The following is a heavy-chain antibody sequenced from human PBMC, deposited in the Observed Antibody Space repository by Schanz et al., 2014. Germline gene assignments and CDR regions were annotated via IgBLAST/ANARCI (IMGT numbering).Heavy chain of an antibody. CDR1: GFTFSSYD. Sequence: QVQLVESGGGVVQPGRSLRLSCVASGFTFSSYDVFWVRQAPGKGLEWVAILWHDGSKKYYADSVKGRFTVSRDNSKNTWYLQLNSLRAEDTAVYYRAIHYGDRPMWGQGTRIAVSS. CDR2: LWHDGSKK. V-gene: IGHV3-33*01. D-gene: IGHD4-17*01. CDR3: AIHYGDRPM. J-gene: IGHJ4*02.